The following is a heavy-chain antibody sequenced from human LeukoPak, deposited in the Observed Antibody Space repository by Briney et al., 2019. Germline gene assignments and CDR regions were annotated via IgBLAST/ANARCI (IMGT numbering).Heavy chain of an antibody. J-gene: IGHJ3*02. V-gene: IGHV3-53*01. CDR1: GFTVSSNY. CDR3: AREGIVATSYDAFDI. Sequence: GGSLRLSCAASGFTVSSNYMSWVRQAPGKGLEWVSVIYSGGSTYYADSVKGRFTTSRDNSKNTLYLQMTSLRAEDTAVYYCAREGIVATSYDAFDIWGQGTMVTVSS. CDR2: IYSGGST. D-gene: IGHD5-12*01.